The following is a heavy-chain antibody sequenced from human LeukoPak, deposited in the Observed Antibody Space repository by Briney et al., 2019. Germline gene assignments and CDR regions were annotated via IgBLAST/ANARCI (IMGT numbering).Heavy chain of an antibody. D-gene: IGHD1-26*01. CDR3: AKDRVVGARTPWVDY. CDR2: ISCSGGST. Sequence: GGSLRLSCAASGFTFSSYAMSWVRQAPGKGLEWVAAISCSGGSTYYADSVKGRFTISRDNSKNTLYLQMNSLRAEDTAVYYCAKDRVVGARTPWVDYWGQGTLVTVSS. J-gene: IGHJ4*02. V-gene: IGHV3-23*01. CDR1: GFTFSSYA.